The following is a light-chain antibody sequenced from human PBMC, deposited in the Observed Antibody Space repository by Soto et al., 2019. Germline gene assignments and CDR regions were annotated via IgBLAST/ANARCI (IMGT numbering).Light chain of an antibody. CDR1: QSVSSR. CDR2: GAS. CDR3: QHYAGGSRIT. J-gene: IGKJ5*01. V-gene: IGKV3-20*01. Sequence: EIVMTQSPGTLSFSPGERATLSWRASQSVSSRLAWYQQKPGQAPRLLISGASSRATGIPDRFSGSGFGTDFTLTISRLEPEDIALYYCQHYAGGSRITFGQGTRLEI.